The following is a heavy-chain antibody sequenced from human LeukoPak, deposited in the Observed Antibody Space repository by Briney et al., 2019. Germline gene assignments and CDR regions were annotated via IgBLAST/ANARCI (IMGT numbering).Heavy chain of an antibody. Sequence: GGSLRLSCAASGFTLSSYAMSWVRQAPGKGLEWVSAISGSGGGTYYADSVKGRFTISRDNSKNTLYLQINSLRAEDTAVYYCAKVRTSGTTGLDYFDCWGQGTLVTVSS. CDR3: AKVRTSGTTGLDYFDC. V-gene: IGHV3-23*01. CDR2: ISGSGGGT. CDR1: GFTLSSYA. D-gene: IGHD1-7*01. J-gene: IGHJ4*02.